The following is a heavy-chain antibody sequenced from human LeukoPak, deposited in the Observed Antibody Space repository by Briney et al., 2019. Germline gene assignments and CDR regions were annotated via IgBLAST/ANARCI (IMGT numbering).Heavy chain of an antibody. J-gene: IGHJ2*01. CDR1: GYSIRSGYY. D-gene: IGHD1-26*01. Sequence: SETLSLTCAVSGYSIRSGYYRGGIRQPPGKGLEGVGSIYHRWGTHYKPSLKTRVTISVDTSKNQFPLKLSSVTAADTAVYDCARHAGVVGASYFDLWGRGTLVTVSS. V-gene: IGHV4-38-2*01. CDR3: ARHAGVVGASYFDL. CDR2: IYHRWGT.